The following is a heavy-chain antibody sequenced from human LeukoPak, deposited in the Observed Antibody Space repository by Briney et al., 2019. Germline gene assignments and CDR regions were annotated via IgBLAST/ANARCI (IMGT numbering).Heavy chain of an antibody. D-gene: IGHD7-27*01. Sequence: GGSLRLSCAASGFTFSSYSMNWVRQAPGKGLEWVSSISSSSSYIYYADSVKGRFTISRDNAKNSLYLQMSSLRAEDTAVYYCARFIPGGYFDLWGRGTLVTVSS. J-gene: IGHJ2*01. CDR3: ARFIPGGYFDL. CDR1: GFTFSSYS. V-gene: IGHV3-21*01. CDR2: ISSSSSYI.